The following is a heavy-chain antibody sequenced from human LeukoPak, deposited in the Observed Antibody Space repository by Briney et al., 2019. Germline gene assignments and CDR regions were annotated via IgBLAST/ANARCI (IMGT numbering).Heavy chain of an antibody. CDR1: GGSISSYS. J-gene: IGHJ4*02. Sequence: SETLSLTCTVSGGSISSYSWSWIRQPPGKGLECIGYIYYSGSTNYNPSLKSRVTISVDTSKNQFSLKLSSVTAADTAVYYCARHGDGDLVYFDYWGQGTLVTVSS. CDR3: ARHGDGDLVYFDY. D-gene: IGHD5-24*01. CDR2: IYYSGST. V-gene: IGHV4-59*08.